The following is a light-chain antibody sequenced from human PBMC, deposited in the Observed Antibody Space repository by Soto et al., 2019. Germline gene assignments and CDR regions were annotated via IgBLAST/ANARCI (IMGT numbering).Light chain of an antibody. CDR2: GAS. CDR3: HQYGTSPPWT. CDR1: QSVSSN. V-gene: IGKV3-20*01. Sequence: EIVMTQSPATLSVSPWERATLSCRASQSVSSNLAWYQQKPGQAPRLLIYGASSRATGLPDRFSGSGSGTDLTLTLRRLEPEDFAVYYCHQYGTSPPWTFGQGTKVDIK. J-gene: IGKJ1*01.